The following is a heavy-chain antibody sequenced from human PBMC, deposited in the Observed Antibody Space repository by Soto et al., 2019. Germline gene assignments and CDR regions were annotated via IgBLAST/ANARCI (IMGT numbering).Heavy chain of an antibody. V-gene: IGHV3-23*01. CDR3: AKDQGSSWYEIDY. CDR1: GFTFSSYA. CDR2: ISGSGGST. D-gene: IGHD6-13*01. J-gene: IGHJ4*02. Sequence: PGGSLRISCAASGFTFSSYAMSWVRQAPGKGLEWVSTISGSGGSTYYADSVKGRFTISRDNSKNTLYLQMNSLRAEDTAVYYCAKDQGSSWYEIDYWSQGTLVTVSS.